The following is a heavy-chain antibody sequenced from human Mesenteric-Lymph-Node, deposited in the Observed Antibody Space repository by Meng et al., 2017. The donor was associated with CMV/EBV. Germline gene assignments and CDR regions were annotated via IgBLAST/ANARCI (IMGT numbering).Heavy chain of an antibody. J-gene: IGHJ4*02. D-gene: IGHD3-16*01. CDR3: SRFWAGGTDLDY. Sequence: ASAKVSCKASGYTFTSYDINWVRQATGQGLEWLGWMNPNTGNAGYALNFQGRVTMTRDTSISTAYMELRSLRSDDTAVYYCSRFWAGGTDLDYWGRGTLVTVSS. CDR2: MNPNTGNA. V-gene: IGHV1-8*01. CDR1: GYTFTSYD.